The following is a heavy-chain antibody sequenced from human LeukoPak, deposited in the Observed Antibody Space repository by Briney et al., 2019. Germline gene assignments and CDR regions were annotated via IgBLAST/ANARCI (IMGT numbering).Heavy chain of an antibody. CDR1: GGSISSYY. J-gene: IGHJ6*03. Sequence: SETLSLTCTVSGGSISSYYWSWIRQPPGKGLEWIGYIHYSGSTNYNPSLRSRVTISVDTSKNQFSLKLSSVTAADTAVYYCARDVRYFDWLLWGYYYYYMDVWGKGTTVTISS. CDR3: ARDVRYFDWLLWGYYYYYMDV. CDR2: IHYSGST. D-gene: IGHD3-9*01. V-gene: IGHV4-59*12.